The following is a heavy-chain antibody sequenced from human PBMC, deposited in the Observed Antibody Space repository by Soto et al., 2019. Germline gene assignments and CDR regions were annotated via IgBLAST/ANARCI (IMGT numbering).Heavy chain of an antibody. CDR3: ATPGRSDRYDFDS. V-gene: IGHV3-53*01. CDR2: IYRDCTT. Sequence: GGSLRLSCAVSGFAVYTNYLTWVRQAPGKGLEWVSFIYRDCTTYYADSVKGRFPLSRDNTRNTLSLQINGLRVEDTGAYYCATPGRSDRYDFDSWGQGTLVTSPQ. CDR1: GFAVYTNY. D-gene: IGHD3-3*01. J-gene: IGHJ4*02.